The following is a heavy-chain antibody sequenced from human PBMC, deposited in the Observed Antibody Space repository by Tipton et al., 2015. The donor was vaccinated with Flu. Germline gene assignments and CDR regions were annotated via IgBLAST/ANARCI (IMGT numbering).Heavy chain of an antibody. CDR3: ACNTNRTDSSGYSYSRPGLDY. J-gene: IGHJ4*02. V-gene: IGHV4-34*01. Sequence: TLSLTCAVYGGSFSGYYWSWIRQPPGKGLEWIGEINHSGSTNYNPSLKSRVTISVDTSKNQFSLKLSSVTAADTAVYYCACNTNRTDSSGYSYSRPGLDYWGQGTLVTVSS. CDR2: INHSGST. D-gene: IGHD3-22*01. CDR1: GGSFSGYY.